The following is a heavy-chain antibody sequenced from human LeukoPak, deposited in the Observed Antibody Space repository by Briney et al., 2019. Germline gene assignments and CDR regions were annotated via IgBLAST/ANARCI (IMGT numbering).Heavy chain of an antibody. CDR3: GRVKEASAFDI. D-gene: IGHD5-12*01. CDR2: VSSSGRHM. J-gene: IGHJ3*02. CDR1: GFTFSS. V-gene: IGHV3-21*01. Sequence: PGGSLRLSCAASGFTFSSMNWVRQAPGKGLEWVSSVSSSGRHMYYADSVKGRFTISRDNAKNSLYLQMNSLRAEDTAVYYCGRVKEASAFDIWGQGTMVTVSS.